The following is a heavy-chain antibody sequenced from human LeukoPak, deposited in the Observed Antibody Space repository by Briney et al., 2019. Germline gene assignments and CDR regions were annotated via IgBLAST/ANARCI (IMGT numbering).Heavy chain of an antibody. Sequence: PGGCRKLSCAASGFTFSSYSMNWVRQAPGKGLEWVAVIWYDGTNKYYADSVKGRFTISRDNSKNTLYLQMNSLRAEDMAVYYCARGHSSGWYALDYWGQETLVTVSS. CDR3: ARGHSSGWYALDY. CDR1: GFTFSSYS. J-gene: IGHJ4*02. V-gene: IGHV3-33*08. D-gene: IGHD6-19*01. CDR2: IWYDGTNK.